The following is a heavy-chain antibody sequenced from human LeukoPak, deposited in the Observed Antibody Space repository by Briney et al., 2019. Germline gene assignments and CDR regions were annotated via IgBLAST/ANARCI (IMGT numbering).Heavy chain of an antibody. D-gene: IGHD3-22*01. V-gene: IGHV4-61*02. J-gene: IGHJ6*02. CDR3: ARGSSGYDSSGYSNYYYYGMDV. Sequence: PSETLSLTCTVSGGSISSGSYYWRWIRQPAGKGLEWIGRIYTSGSTNYNPSLKSRITISVDTSKNQFSLKLSSVTAADTAVYYCARGSSGYDSSGYSNYYYYGMDVWGQGTTVTVSS. CDR1: GGSISSGSYY. CDR2: IYTSGST.